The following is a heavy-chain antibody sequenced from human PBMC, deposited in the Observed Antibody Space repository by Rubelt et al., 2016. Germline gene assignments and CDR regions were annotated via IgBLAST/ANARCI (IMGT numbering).Heavy chain of an antibody. CDR3: VRSRTIFGVVIPYYFDY. Sequence: GGGVVQPGRSLRLSCAASGFTFSDYVMDWVRQAPGRGLEWVGRIRNKANRYTTEYAASVKGRFTISRDESQNSLYMQMNSLRAEDTAVYYCVRSRTIFGVVIPYYFDYWGQGSLVTVSS. CDR2: IRNKANRYTT. J-gene: IGHJ4*02. V-gene: IGHV3-72*01. D-gene: IGHD3-3*01. CDR1: GFTFSDYV.